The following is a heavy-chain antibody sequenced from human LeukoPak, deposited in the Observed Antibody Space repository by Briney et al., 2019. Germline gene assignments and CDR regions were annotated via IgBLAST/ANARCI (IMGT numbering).Heavy chain of an antibody. J-gene: IGHJ4*02. Sequence: AGGSLRLSCAASGFTFSSYSMNWVRQAPGKGLEWVSYISSSSSTIYYADSVKGRFTISRDNDKNSLYLQMKSLRDEDTAVYYCATYSNWDNFDYWGQGTLVTVSS. V-gene: IGHV3-48*02. D-gene: IGHD4-11*01. CDR3: ATYSNWDNFDY. CDR2: ISSSSSTI. CDR1: GFTFSSYS.